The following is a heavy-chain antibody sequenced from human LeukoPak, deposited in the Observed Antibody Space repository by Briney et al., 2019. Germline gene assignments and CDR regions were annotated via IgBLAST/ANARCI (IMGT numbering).Heavy chain of an antibody. CDR3: ARGGYSSSWQPHRDWFDP. CDR1: GYTFTSYY. D-gene: IGHD6-13*01. V-gene: IGHV1-46*01. CDR2: INPSVCST. Sequence: ASVKVSCKASGYTFTSYYMHWVRQAPGQGREWMGIINPSVCSTSYAQKFQGRGTMTRDMSTSTVYMELSSLRSEDTAVYYCARGGYSSSWQPHRDWFDPWRQGTVVTVSS. J-gene: IGHJ5*02.